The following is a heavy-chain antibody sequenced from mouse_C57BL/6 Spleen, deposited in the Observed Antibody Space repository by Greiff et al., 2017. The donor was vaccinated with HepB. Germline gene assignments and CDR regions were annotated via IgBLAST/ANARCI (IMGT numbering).Heavy chain of an antibody. V-gene: IGHV1-55*01. CDR2: IYPGSGST. D-gene: IGHD2-5*01. CDR3: ASDYYSNYGFAY. Sequence: QVQLKQPGAELVKPGASVKMSCKASGYTFTSYWITWVKQRPGQGLEWIGDIYPGSGSTNYNEKFKSKATLTVDTSSSTAYMQLSSLTSEDSAVYYCASDYYSNYGFAYWGQGTLVTVSA. J-gene: IGHJ3*01. CDR1: GYTFTSYW.